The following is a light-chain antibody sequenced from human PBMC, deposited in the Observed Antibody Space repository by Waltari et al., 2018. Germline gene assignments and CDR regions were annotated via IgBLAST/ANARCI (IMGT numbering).Light chain of an antibody. CDR2: GAS. J-gene: IGKJ3*01. CDR1: QSIAPF. V-gene: IGKV1-39*01. Sequence: DIQMTQSPSSLSASVGDRVTITCRASQSIAPFLNWYQQKPGKAPNRLIYGASSLQGGVPSRFSDSGSGTDFTLTISSLQPEDVATYYCQQSYSTPFTFGPGTKVDIK. CDR3: QQSYSTPFT.